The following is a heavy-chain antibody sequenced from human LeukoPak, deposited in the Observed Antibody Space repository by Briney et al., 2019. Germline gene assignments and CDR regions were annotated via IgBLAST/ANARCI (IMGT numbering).Heavy chain of an antibody. D-gene: IGHD1-1*01. CDR1: GFTFSSFD. V-gene: IGHV3-13*01. J-gene: IGHJ6*03. CDR2: IGTASDT. Sequence: PGGSLRLSCAASGFTFSSFDMHWVRQPKGQGLELVSTIGTASDTYYPGSVEGRFTLSRDNAKNSLYLQMNSLTAGDTAVYYCARGPPRGKYYYMDVWGKGTTVTVPS. CDR3: ARGPPRGKYYYMDV.